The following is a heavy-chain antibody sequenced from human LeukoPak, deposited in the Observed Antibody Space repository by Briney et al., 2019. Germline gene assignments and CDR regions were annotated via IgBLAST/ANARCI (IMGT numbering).Heavy chain of an antibody. Sequence: GGSLRLSCAASGFTLSSYTMNWVRQAPGKGLEWVSSFSSSGRYIYYVDSVKGRFTISRDNAKNSLYLQMNSLRAEDTAVYYCVRGGPGRSLTIVPERTKYYMDVWGKGATVTVSS. J-gene: IGHJ6*03. D-gene: IGHD1-26*01. CDR3: VRGGPGRSLTIVPERTKYYMDV. CDR1: GFTLSSYT. V-gene: IGHV3-21*01. CDR2: FSSSGRYI.